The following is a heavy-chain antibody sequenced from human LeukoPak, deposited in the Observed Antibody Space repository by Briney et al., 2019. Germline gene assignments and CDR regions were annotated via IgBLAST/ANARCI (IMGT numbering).Heavy chain of an antibody. Sequence: PSETLSLTCSVSGDSISSGRHYWRWIRQPPGKALEWIGSIYYSGSTNYNPSLKSQVTISVDTSKNQFSLELSSVTAADTAVYYCARHMSTDLLPKLDYWGQGILVTVSS. D-gene: IGHD2-15*01. CDR3: ARHMSTDLLPKLDY. CDR1: GDSISSGRHY. J-gene: IGHJ4*02. V-gene: IGHV4-39*01. CDR2: IYYSGST.